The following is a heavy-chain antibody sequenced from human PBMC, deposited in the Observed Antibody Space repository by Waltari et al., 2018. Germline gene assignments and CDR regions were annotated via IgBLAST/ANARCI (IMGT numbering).Heavy chain of an antibody. CDR2: IYSGGST. D-gene: IGHD4-17*01. CDR3: AKDDTVFDY. Sequence: LQLQESGPGLVKPSETLSLTCTVSGGSISSSSYYWGWIRQPPGKGLEWVSVIYSGGSTYYADSVKGRFTISRDNSKNTLYLQMNSLRAEDTAVYYCAKDDTVFDYWGQGTLVTVSS. CDR1: GGSISSSSYY. J-gene: IGHJ4*02. V-gene: IGHV3-53*04.